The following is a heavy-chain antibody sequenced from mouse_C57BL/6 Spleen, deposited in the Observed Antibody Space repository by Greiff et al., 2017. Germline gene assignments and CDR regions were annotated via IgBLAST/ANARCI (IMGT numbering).Heavy chain of an antibody. J-gene: IGHJ4*01. CDR2: INPSNGGT. V-gene: IGHV1-53*01. Sequence: VQLQQSGTELVKPGASVKLSCKASGYTFTSYWMHWVKQRPGQGLEWIGNINPSNGGTNYNEKFKSKATLTVDKSSSTAYMQLSSLTSEDSAVYYCAREGYDTRDYYAMDYWGQGTSVTVSS. CDR3: AREGYDTRDYYAMDY. D-gene: IGHD2-2*01. CDR1: GYTFTSYW.